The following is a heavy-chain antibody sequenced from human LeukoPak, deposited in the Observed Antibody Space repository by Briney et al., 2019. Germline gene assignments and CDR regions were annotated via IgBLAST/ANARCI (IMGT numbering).Heavy chain of an antibody. V-gene: IGHV3-23*01. J-gene: IGHJ4*02. CDR3: AKDPTPAFLSYYFDY. CDR2: ISGSGGDT. CDR1: GFTFSRYA. D-gene: IGHD2-21*01. Sequence: PGGPLRLSCAASGFTFSRYAMSWVRQAPGKGLEWVSAISGSGGDTHYADSVKGRFTISRDNSKNTLYMQMNSLRAEDTAVYYCAKDPTPAFLSYYFDYWGQGTLVIVSS.